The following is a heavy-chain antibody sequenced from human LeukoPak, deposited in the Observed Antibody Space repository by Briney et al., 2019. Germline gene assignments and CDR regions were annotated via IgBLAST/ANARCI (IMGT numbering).Heavy chain of an antibody. V-gene: IGHV1-18*01. Sequence: ASVKVSCKVFAYTLSSNGISWVRQAPGQGLEWMGWISAYDGHTNYAQKLQGRVTLTTDTATRTAYMELRSLKSDDTAVYYCARDFHLHSRGGEPEDYWGQGTLVTVSS. CDR3: ARDFHLHSRGGEPEDY. CDR1: AYTLSSNG. CDR2: ISAYDGHT. D-gene: IGHD3-16*01. J-gene: IGHJ4*02.